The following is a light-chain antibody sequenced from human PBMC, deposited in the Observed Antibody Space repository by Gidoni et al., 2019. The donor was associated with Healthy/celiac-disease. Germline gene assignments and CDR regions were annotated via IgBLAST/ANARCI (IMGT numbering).Light chain of an antibody. CDR1: SGSIASNY. J-gene: IGLJ3*02. V-gene: IGLV6-57*02. CDR2: DDN. CDR3: QSYDSSNQWV. Sequence: NFMLTKPHSVSESPGKTVTISCTGSSGSIASNYVQWYQQRPGSAPTTVIYDDNQRPSGVPDRFSGSIDSSSNSASLTISGLKTEDEADYYCQSYDSSNQWVFGGGTKLTVL.